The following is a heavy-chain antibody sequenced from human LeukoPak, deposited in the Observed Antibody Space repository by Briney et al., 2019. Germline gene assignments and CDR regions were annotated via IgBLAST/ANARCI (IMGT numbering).Heavy chain of an antibody. Sequence: ASETLSLTCAVSGYSISSGYYWGWIRQPPGKGLEWIGSIYHSGSTYYNPSLKSRVTISVDTSKNQFSLKLSSVTAADTAVYFCAKSGYDYPPYFDYWGQGTLVTVSS. V-gene: IGHV4-38-2*01. CDR1: GYSISSGYY. CDR2: IYHSGST. CDR3: AKSGYDYPPYFDY. D-gene: IGHD5-12*01. J-gene: IGHJ4*02.